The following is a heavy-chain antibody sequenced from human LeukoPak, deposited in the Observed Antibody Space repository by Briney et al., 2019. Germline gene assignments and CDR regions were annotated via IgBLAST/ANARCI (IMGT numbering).Heavy chain of an antibody. Sequence: ASVKVSCKASGYTFTSYYMHWVRQAPGQGLERMGIINPSGGSTSYAQKFQGRVTMTRDMSTSTVYMELSSLRSEDTAVYYCARGGYQNAFDIWGQGTMVTVSS. J-gene: IGHJ3*02. CDR1: GYTFTSYY. CDR2: INPSGGST. V-gene: IGHV1-46*01. CDR3: ARGGYQNAFDI. D-gene: IGHD6-25*01.